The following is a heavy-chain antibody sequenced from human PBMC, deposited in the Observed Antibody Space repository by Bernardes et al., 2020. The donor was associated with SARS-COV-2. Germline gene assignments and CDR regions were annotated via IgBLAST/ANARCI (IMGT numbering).Heavy chain of an antibody. CDR1: GGSFSGCY. D-gene: IGHD1-26*01. CDR2: INHSGST. J-gene: IGHJ4*02. V-gene: IGHV4-34*01. Sequence: SETLSLTCAVYGGSFSGCYWSWIRQRPGKGLEWIGEINHSGSTNYNPSLKSRVTISVDTSKNQFSLKLSSVTAADTAVYYCARGKVGATRPFDYWGQGTLVTVSS. CDR3: ARGKVGATRPFDY.